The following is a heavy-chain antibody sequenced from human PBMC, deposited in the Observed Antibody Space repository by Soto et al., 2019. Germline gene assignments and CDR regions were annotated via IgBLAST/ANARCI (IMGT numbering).Heavy chain of an antibody. CDR3: ARDPRMYYSSLASFDY. V-gene: IGHV3-33*01. CDR1: GFTFSDYN. D-gene: IGHD2-8*01. J-gene: IGHJ4*01. Sequence: QVQMVESGGGGVQPGRSLRLSCAASGFTFSDYNMNWVRQAPGKGLQCVAVIWFNGGAKYYADSVKGRFTISSDNSKSTRYLEMNSLSDEDPAVYYCARDPRMYYSSLASFDYLCHADLVPVSS. CDR2: IWFNGGAK.